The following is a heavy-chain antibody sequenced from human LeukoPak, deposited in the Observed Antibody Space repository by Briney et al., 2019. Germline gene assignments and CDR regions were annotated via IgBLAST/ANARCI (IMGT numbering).Heavy chain of an antibody. CDR3: ARDRFKEQKVRYFDR. Sequence: AGGSLRLSCAASGFTFITYDMHWVRQGTGKGLEWVSGIGTAGDPYYTGPVKGRFTISRDNSKNILYLQMNSLRAEDTAVYYCARDRFKEQKVRYFDRWGQGALVTV. CDR2: IGTAGDP. J-gene: IGHJ4*02. D-gene: IGHD3-9*01. V-gene: IGHV3-13*05. CDR1: GFTFITYD.